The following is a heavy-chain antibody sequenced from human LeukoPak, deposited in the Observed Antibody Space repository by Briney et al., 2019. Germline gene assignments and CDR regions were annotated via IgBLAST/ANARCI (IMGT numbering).Heavy chain of an antibody. V-gene: IGHV4-38-2*02. CDR1: GYSISSGYF. J-gene: IGHJ5*02. CDR2: IYHGGST. Sequence: SETLSLACTVSGYSISSGYFWGWIRQPPGKGLAWIGRIYHGGSTYYNPSLESRVTMSEDTSKNQFSLKLSSVTAADTAVYYCARSYSSSWYHNWFDPWGQGTLVTVSS. CDR3: ARSYSSSWYHNWFDP. D-gene: IGHD6-13*01.